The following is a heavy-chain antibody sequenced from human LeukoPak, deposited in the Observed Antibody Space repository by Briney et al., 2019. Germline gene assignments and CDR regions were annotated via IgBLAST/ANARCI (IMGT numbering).Heavy chain of an antibody. D-gene: IGHD5-12*01. CDR1: GFAFETYT. CDR3: AKGLFSGYDKYLDS. J-gene: IGHJ4*02. V-gene: IGHV3-21*04. CDR2: ISSTRRDI. Sequence: PGGSLRLSCVASGFAFETYTMKWVRQAPGKGLEWVSFISSTRRDINYADSVRDRFTICRDNAKNSLFLQMDSLRVEDTAVYYCAKGLFSGYDKYLDSWGQGTLVTVSS.